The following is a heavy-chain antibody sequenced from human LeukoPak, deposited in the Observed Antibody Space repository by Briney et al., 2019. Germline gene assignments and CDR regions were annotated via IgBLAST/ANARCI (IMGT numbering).Heavy chain of an antibody. D-gene: IGHD2-2*01. CDR1: GLTFSSYS. CDR2: ISSSSSYI. V-gene: IGHV3-21*01. J-gene: IGHJ5*02. Sequence: GGSLRLSCAASGLTFSSYSMNWVRQAPGKGLEWVSSISSSSSYIYYADSVKGRFTISRDNAKNSLYLQMNSLRVEDTAVYYCARSPARGWFDPWGQGTLVTVSS. CDR3: ARSPARGWFDP.